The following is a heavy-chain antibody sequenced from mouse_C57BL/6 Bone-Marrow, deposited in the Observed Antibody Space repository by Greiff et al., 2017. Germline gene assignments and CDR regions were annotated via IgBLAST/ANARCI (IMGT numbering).Heavy chain of an antibody. CDR3: ARVLFYYGFAY. CDR1: GFTFSSYA. D-gene: IGHD2-1*01. CDR2: ISDGGSYT. J-gene: IGHJ3*01. V-gene: IGHV5-4*03. Sequence: EVKLMESGGGLVKPGGSLKLSCAASGFTFSSYAMSWVRQTPEKRLEWVATISDGGSYTYYPDNVKGRFTISRDNAKNNLYLQMSHLKSEDTAMYYCARVLFYYGFAYWGQGTLVTVSA.